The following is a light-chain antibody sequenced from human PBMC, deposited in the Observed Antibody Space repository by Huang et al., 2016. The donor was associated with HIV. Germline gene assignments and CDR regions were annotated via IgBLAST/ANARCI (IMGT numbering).Light chain of an antibody. CDR1: QSIRNRY. CDR2: DAS. J-gene: IGKJ2*01. Sequence: EIVLTQSPATLSLSPGERATLSCRATQSIRNRYLAWFQQTPGLAPRLLIYDASNRATGIPDRFSGGGSGTDFTLTISRLEPEDFAVYYCQQYGSSSYTFGQGTKLELK. CDR3: QQYGSSSYT. V-gene: IGKV3D-20*01.